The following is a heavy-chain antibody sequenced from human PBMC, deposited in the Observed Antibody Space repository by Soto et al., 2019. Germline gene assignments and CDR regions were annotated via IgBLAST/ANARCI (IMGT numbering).Heavy chain of an antibody. CDR1: GGTIGGDY. Sequence: LEPLSLPSTVSGGTIGGDYWRWIRQTAGGGLEWIGDIYYSGSTKYNPSLKSRVTISVDTSKNQFSLKLSSVTAADTAVYYCARGYCSSTSCNYFDPWGQGTLVTVSS. CDR3: ARGYCSSTSCNYFDP. V-gene: IGHV4-59*01. J-gene: IGHJ4*02. D-gene: IGHD2-2*01. CDR2: IYYSGST.